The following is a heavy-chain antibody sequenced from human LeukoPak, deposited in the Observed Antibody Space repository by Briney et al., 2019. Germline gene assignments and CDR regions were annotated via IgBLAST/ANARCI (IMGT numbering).Heavy chain of an antibody. CDR1: GFTFRNYW. CDR3: ARDRPYYGNTNLFDP. J-gene: IGHJ5*02. CDR2: IKQDGSEK. D-gene: IGHD3-10*01. Sequence: PGGSLRLSCVVSGFTFRNYWMSWVRQAPGKGLEWVANIKQDGSEKYYVDSVKGRFTISRDNAGNLVFLQMNFLRVEDTAVYFCARDRPYYGNTNLFDPWGQGTLVTVSS. V-gene: IGHV3-7*01.